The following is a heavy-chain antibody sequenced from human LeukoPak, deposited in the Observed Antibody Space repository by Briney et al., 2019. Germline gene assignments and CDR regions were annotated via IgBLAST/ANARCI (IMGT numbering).Heavy chain of an antibody. CDR3: ARATYYYGSGSYLFDY. V-gene: IGHV4-59*01. D-gene: IGHD3-10*01. Sequence: SETLSLTCTVSGGSISSYYWSWIRQPPGKGLEWIGYIYYSGTTNYKPSLKSRVTISEDTPKNQFSLKLSSVTAADTAVYYCARATYYYGSGSYLFDYWGQGTLVTVSS. J-gene: IGHJ4*02. CDR2: IYYSGTT. CDR1: GGSISSYY.